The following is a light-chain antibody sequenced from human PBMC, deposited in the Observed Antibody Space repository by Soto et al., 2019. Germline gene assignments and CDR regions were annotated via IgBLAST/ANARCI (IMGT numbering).Light chain of an antibody. V-gene: IGLV2-23*01. Sequence: QSALTQPASVSGSPGQSITISCTGTHSDVGSYNLVSWYQQLPGKAPKLIIYEDSKRPSGVSNRFSGSKSGYTASLTISGLEYEDEADYYCCSYAGSFSVIFGGGTKLTVL. CDR1: HSDVGSYNL. CDR3: CSYAGSFSVI. J-gene: IGLJ2*01. CDR2: EDS.